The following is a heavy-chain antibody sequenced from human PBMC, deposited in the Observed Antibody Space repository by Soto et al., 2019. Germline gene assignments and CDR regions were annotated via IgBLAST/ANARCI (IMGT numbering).Heavy chain of an antibody. CDR2: IGTTGGDT. Sequence: EVQLLESGGGLVQPGGSLRLSCAASGFTFSIYPMSWVRQTPEKGLEWVSTIGTTGGDTYYADSVRGRSTISRDDSKNTLYLQMSSLRAEESAVYYCAQRRVDSGRGYFALWGRGTLVTVSS. D-gene: IGHD6-25*01. CDR3: AQRRVDSGRGYFAL. CDR1: GFTFSIYP. J-gene: IGHJ2*01. V-gene: IGHV3-23*01.